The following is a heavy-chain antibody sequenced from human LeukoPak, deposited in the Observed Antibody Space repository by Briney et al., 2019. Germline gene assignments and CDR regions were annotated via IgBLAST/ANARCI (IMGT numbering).Heavy chain of an antibody. CDR3: AKPVYYGSGTRDY. CDR2: ISDSGGAT. J-gene: IGHJ4*02. V-gene: IGHV3-23*01. Sequence: PGGSLRLSCAASGFTFSTYAMNWVRQAPGKGLEWVSSISDSGGATYYVDSVRGRFTISRDNSKNTLYLQMNSLRAEDTAVYYCAKPVYYGSGTRDYWGQGTLVAVSS. D-gene: IGHD3-10*01. CDR1: GFTFSTYA.